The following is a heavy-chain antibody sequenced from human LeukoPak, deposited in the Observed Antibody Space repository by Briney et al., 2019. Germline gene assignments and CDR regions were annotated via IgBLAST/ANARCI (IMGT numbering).Heavy chain of an antibody. D-gene: IGHD1-7*01. CDR3: ARDKITGTTGGYYYGMDV. Sequence: GRSLRLSCAASGFTFSSYGMHWVRQAPGKGLEWVAVIWYDGSNRYYADSVKGRFTISRDNSKNTLYLQMNSLRAEDTAVYYCARDKITGTTGGYYYGMDVWGQGTTVTVSS. J-gene: IGHJ6*02. CDR2: IWYDGSNR. V-gene: IGHV3-33*01. CDR1: GFTFSSYG.